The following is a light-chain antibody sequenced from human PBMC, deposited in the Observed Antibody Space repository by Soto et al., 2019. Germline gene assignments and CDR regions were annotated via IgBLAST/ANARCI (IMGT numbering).Light chain of an antibody. Sequence: EIVLTQSPGTLSLSPGERATLSCRASLSISNYLAWYQQKPGQAPRLLIYDASNRATGIPARFSGSGSGTDFTLTISSLEPEDSAVYYCQQRSNWPLTFGPGTKVDIK. V-gene: IGKV3-11*01. J-gene: IGKJ3*01. CDR3: QQRSNWPLT. CDR2: DAS. CDR1: LSISNY.